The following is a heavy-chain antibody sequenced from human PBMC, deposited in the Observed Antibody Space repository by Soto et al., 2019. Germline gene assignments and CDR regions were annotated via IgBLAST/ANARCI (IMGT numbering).Heavy chain of an antibody. CDR2: ISYDGSNK. D-gene: IGHD2-2*01. CDR3: AKVGVVVPAAMLYYGMDV. CDR1: GFTFSSYG. Sequence: GGSLRLSCAASGFTFSSYGMHWVRQAPGKGLEWVAVISYDGSNKYYPDSVKGRFTISRDNSKNTLYLQMNSLRAEDTAVYYCAKVGVVVPAAMLYYGMDVWGQGTTVTVSS. V-gene: IGHV3-30*18. J-gene: IGHJ6*02.